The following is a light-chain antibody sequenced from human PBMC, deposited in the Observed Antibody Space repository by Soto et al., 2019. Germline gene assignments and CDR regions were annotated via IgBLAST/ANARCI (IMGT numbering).Light chain of an antibody. Sequence: QAVVTQPPSVSGAPGQRVTISCTGSSSNIGAGYDVHWYQQLPGTAPKLLIYGSSIRPSGVPDRFSGSKSGTSASLAITGLQAEDEADYYCQSYDTSLSAVVFGGGTKVTVL. CDR2: GSS. CDR3: QSYDTSLSAVV. CDR1: SSNIGAGYD. V-gene: IGLV1-40*01. J-gene: IGLJ2*01.